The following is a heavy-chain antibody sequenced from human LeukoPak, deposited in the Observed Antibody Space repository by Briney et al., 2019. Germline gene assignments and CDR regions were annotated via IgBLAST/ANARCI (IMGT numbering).Heavy chain of an antibody. Sequence: SETLSLTCTVSGGSISSTSYYWGWIRQPPGKGLEYIGSIYYSGSTYYNPSLKSRVTISVDTSKNQFSLKLSSVTAADTAVYYCARGPPDCSSTSCYAFDAFDIWGQGTMVTASS. J-gene: IGHJ3*02. D-gene: IGHD2-2*01. CDR1: GGSISSTSYY. CDR2: IYYSGST. V-gene: IGHV4-39*07. CDR3: ARGPPDCSSTSCYAFDAFDI.